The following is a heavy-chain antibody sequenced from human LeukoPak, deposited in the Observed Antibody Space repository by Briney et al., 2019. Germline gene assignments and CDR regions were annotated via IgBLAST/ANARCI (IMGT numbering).Heavy chain of an antibody. CDR3: ARDHRDYDILTGYYFGNWFDP. CDR1: GGSFSGYY. D-gene: IGHD3-9*01. V-gene: IGHV4-34*01. Sequence: SETLSLTCAVYGGSFSGYYWSWIRQPPGKGLEWIGEINHSGSTNYNPSLKSRVTISVDTSKNQFSLKLSSVTAADTAVYYCARDHRDYDILTGYYFGNWFDPWGQGTLVTVSS. CDR2: INHSGST. J-gene: IGHJ5*02.